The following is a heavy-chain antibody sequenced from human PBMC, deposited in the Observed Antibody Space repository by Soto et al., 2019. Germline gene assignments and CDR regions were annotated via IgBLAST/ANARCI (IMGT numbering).Heavy chain of an antibody. V-gene: IGHV4-34*01. CDR3: ARVERGTATTVVDAFDI. D-gene: IGHD1-7*01. J-gene: IGHJ3*02. CDR2: MSHSGGT. CDR1: GGSVSGANYY. Sequence: QVQLQQWGAGLLKPSETLSLTCAVSGGSVSGANYYWSWIRQPPGKGLEWIGEMSHSGGTHFNPSLTRRVPIAVDTSTNQFALKMSSGTAAATALDYCARVERGTATTVVDAFDIWGPGTMVTFSS.